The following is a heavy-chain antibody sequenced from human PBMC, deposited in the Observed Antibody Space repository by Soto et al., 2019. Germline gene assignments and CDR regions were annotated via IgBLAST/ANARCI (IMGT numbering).Heavy chain of an antibody. Sequence: EVQLLESGGGLVQPGGSLRLSCAASGFTFSNYAMSWVRQTPGKGLEWVSTISGGGGNTYYPDSVKGRFTISRDNSKDTLYLKMTGLRAEDTAIYYCVKERLGRGAHYWGQGALVTVTS. CDR3: VKERLGRGAHY. J-gene: IGHJ4*02. V-gene: IGHV3-23*01. CDR2: ISGGGGNT. CDR1: GFTFSNYA.